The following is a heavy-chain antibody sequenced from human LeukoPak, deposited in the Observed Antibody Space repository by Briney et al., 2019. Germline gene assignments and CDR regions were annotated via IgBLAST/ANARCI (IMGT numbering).Heavy chain of an antibody. CDR1: GGSISSGGYY. J-gene: IGHJ5*02. Sequence: NPSQTLSLTCTVSGGSISSGGYYWSWIRQHPGKGLEWIGYIYYSGSTYYNPSLKSRVTISVDTSKNQFSLKLSSVTAADTAVYYCARFSIVVVPAATNWFDPWGQGTLVTVSS. CDR2: IYYSGST. CDR3: ARFSIVVVPAATNWFDP. D-gene: IGHD2-2*01. V-gene: IGHV4-31*03.